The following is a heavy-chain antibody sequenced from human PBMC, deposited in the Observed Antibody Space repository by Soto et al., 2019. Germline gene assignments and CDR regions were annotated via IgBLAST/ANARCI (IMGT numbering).Heavy chain of an antibody. J-gene: IGHJ4*02. Sequence: QVQLVESGGGVVQPGRSLRLSCAASGFTFSSYAMHWVRQAPGKGLEWVAVISYDGSNKYYADSVKGRFTISRDNSKNTLYLQMNSLRAEDTAVYYCARAPYYLWSGYYRGFYFDYWGQGTLVTVSS. CDR3: ARAPYYLWSGYYRGFYFDY. CDR2: ISYDGSNK. D-gene: IGHD3-3*01. V-gene: IGHV3-30-3*01. CDR1: GFTFSSYA.